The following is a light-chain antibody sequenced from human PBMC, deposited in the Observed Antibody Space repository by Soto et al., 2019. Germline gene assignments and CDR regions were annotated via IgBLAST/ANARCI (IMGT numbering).Light chain of an antibody. CDR2: DAS. CDR3: QQYGSLTPT. CDR1: QSVSSY. Sequence: EIVLTQSPGTLSLSPGERATLSCRASQSVSSYLAWYQQKPGQAPRLLIYDASNRATGIPARFSGSGSGTDFTLTISRLEPEEFAVYYCQQYGSLTPTFGQGTKVDIK. V-gene: IGKV3-20*01. J-gene: IGKJ1*01.